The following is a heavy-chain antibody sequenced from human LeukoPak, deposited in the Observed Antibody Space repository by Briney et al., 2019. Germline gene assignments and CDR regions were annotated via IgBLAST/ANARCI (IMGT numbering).Heavy chain of an antibody. CDR2: IHTSGYT. J-gene: IGHJ3*02. D-gene: IGHD6-13*01. CDR1: GASISSYY. V-gene: IGHV4-4*07. CDR3: ARGIAAGWDDAFDI. Sequence: SETLSLTCTVSGASISSYYWSWIRQPAGKGLEWIGRIHTSGYTKYNPSLKGRVTMSADTSKNQFSLKLSSVTAADTAVYYCARGIAAGWDDAFDIWGQGTMVTVSS.